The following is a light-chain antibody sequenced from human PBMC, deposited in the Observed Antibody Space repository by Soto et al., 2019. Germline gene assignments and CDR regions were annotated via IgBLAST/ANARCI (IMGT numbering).Light chain of an antibody. CDR1: SGSIASNS. V-gene: IGLV6-57*04. CDR2: EDS. Sequence: NFMLTQPHSVSESPGKTVTISCTRSSGSIASNSVQWYQQRPGSAPTTVIFEDSQRPSGVPDRYSGSIDSSSNSASLTISGLKSEDEADYYCQSYDNSNVVFGGGTKVTVL. J-gene: IGLJ2*01. CDR3: QSYDNSNVV.